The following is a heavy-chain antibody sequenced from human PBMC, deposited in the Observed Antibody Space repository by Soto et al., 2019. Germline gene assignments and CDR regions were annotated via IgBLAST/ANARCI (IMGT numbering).Heavy chain of an antibody. CDR2: ICYSGST. J-gene: IGHJ6*02. CDR3: ARLDGNSADYYYGMDV. CDR1: GDSITSSSFC. V-gene: IGHV4-39*01. D-gene: IGHD6-19*01. Sequence: SETLSLTCTISGDSITSSSFCWGWIRQPPGKGLVWIGTICYSGSTYYNPSLQSRVTMSVDTSKNQFSLKLSSVTAADTGVYYCARLDGNSADYYYGMDVWGRGTTVTVSS.